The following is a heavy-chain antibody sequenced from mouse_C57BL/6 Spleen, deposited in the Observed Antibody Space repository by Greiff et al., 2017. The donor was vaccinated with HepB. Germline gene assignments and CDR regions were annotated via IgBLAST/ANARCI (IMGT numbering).Heavy chain of an antibody. CDR2: IDPENGDT. V-gene: IGHV14-4*01. Sequence: VQLKQSGAELVRPGASVKLSCTASGFNIKDDYMHWVKQRPEQGLEWIGWIDPENGDTEYASKFQGKATITADTSSNKAYLQLSSLTSEDTAVYYCTTYCGSSSAWFAYWGQGTLVTVSA. CDR3: TTYCGSSSAWFAY. J-gene: IGHJ3*01. D-gene: IGHD1-1*01. CDR1: GFNIKDDY.